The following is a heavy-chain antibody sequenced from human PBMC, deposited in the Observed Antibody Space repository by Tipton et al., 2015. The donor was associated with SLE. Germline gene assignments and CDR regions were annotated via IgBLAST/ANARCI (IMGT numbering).Heavy chain of an antibody. CDR3: ARGYCSSTRWDYYYAMDV. D-gene: IGHD2-2*01. CDR1: GFSLSTYW. J-gene: IGHJ6*02. V-gene: IGHV3-74*01. Sequence: SLRLSCAASGFSLSTYWMLWVRQAPGKGLVWVSRLNLDGRHISYADSVKGRVTISRDAAKNTLYLQMNSLRAEDSAVYYCARGYCSSTRWDYYYAMDVWGQGTTVTVSS. CDR2: LNLDGRHI.